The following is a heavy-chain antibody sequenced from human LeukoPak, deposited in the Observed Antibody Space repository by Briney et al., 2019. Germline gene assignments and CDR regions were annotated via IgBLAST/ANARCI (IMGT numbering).Heavy chain of an antibody. D-gene: IGHD1-20*01. V-gene: IGHV6-1*01. Sequence: SQTLSLTCAISGXSVSSDSSAWNWIRQSPSRGLEWLGRTYYRSKWYNDYAVSVKSRITINPDTSKNQFSLQLNSVTAEDTAVYYCARGGITGTTMWFDPWGQGTLVTVSS. CDR3: ARGGITGTTMWFDP. J-gene: IGHJ5*02. CDR1: GXSVSSDSSA. CDR2: TYYRSKWYN.